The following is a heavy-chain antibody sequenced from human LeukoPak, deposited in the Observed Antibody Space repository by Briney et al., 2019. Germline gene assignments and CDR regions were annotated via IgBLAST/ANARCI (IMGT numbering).Heavy chain of an antibody. V-gene: IGHV1-69*06. CDR2: IIPIFGTA. CDR1: GYTFTSYG. D-gene: IGHD1/OR15-1a*01. Sequence: ASVKVSCKASGYTFTSYGISWVRQAPGQGLEWMGGIIPIFGTANYAQKFQGRVTITADKSTSTAYMELSSLRSEDMAVYYCARDLEHLGFDPWGQGTLATVSS. CDR3: ARDLEHLGFDP. J-gene: IGHJ5*02.